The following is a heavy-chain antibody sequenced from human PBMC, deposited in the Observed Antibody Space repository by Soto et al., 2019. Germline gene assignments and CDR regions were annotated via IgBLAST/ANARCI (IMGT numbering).Heavy chain of an antibody. D-gene: IGHD3-10*01. CDR1: GFTFSSYS. CDR2: ITSSSSYI. V-gene: IGHV3-21*02. J-gene: IGHJ6*02. Sequence: EVQLVESGGGLVKPGGSLRLSCAASGFTFSSYSMNWVRQAPGKGLEWVSFITSSSSYIFYADSLEGRFTVSRDNAKNSVYLHMCSLRAEDTAIYYCARDGEAHYGLDVWGQGTTVTVSS. CDR3: ARDGEAHYGLDV.